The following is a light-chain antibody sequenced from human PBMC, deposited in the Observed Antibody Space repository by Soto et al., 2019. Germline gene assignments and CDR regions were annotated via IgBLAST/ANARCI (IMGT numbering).Light chain of an antibody. CDR2: GGS. V-gene: IGKV1D-16*01. CDR1: QGIGKW. J-gene: IGKJ5*01. CDR3: LQYNSYPYT. Sequence: DIQMTQSPSSLSASIGDGVTITCRASQGIGKWLAWYQQKPEKAPRSLVYGGSSLQSGVPSRFSGNGSGTDYTLTISSLQPEDFATCYFLQYNSYPYTCGQGTRLEIK.